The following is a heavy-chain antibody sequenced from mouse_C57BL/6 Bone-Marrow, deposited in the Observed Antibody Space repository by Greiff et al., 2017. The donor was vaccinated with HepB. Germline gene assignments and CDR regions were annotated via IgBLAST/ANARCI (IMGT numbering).Heavy chain of an antibody. CDR2: IDPENGDT. CDR1: GFNIKDDY. V-gene: IGHV14-4*01. J-gene: IGHJ2*01. Sequence: EVQLQQSGAELVRPGASVKLSCTASGFNIKDDYMHWVKQRPEQGLEWIGWIDPENGDTEYASKFQGKATITADTSSNTAYLQLSSLTSEDTAVYYCTLTTLYYGNLDYWGQGTTLTVSS. D-gene: IGHD2-1*01. CDR3: TLTTLYYGNLDY.